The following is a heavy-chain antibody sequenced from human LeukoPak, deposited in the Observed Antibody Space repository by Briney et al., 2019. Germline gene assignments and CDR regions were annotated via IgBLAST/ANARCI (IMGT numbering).Heavy chain of an antibody. Sequence: PGGSLRLSCATSGFTFNNYNMNWVRQAPGRALEWVSSITSSGTYIFYADSVKGRFTISRDNAKNSLYLQMNSLRAEDTAVYYCARERWELRTTDAFDIWGQGTMVTVSS. D-gene: IGHD1-26*01. J-gene: IGHJ3*02. CDR3: ARERWELRTTDAFDI. V-gene: IGHV3-21*01. CDR1: GFTFNNYN. CDR2: ITSSGTYI.